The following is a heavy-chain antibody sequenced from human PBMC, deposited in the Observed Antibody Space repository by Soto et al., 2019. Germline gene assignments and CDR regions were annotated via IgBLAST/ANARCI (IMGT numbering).Heavy chain of an antibody. V-gene: IGHV3-13*01. J-gene: IGHJ6*02. CDR3: ARAGGYSQYYGLDV. Sequence: GGSLRLSCAASGFTFSSHDMHWVRQATGKGLEWVSAIDTAGDTYYPGSVKGRFTISRENAKNSLYLQINSLRAGDTAVYYCARAGGYSQYYGLDVWGQGTTVTVSS. CDR1: GFTFSSHD. D-gene: IGHD6-13*01. CDR2: IDTAGDT.